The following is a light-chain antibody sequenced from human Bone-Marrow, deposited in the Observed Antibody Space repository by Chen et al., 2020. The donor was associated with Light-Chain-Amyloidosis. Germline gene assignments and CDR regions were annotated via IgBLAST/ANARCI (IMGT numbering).Light chain of an antibody. Sequence: EIVMTQSPATLSVSPGERATLSGRASQSISSNLAWYQQKPGRAPRLLIFGASTRATGIPARFSGSGSGTEFTLIISSLQSEDFADYYCQHHNNWPLTFGPGTKVDIK. V-gene: IGKV3-15*01. J-gene: IGKJ3*01. CDR1: QSISSN. CDR3: QHHNNWPLT. CDR2: GAS.